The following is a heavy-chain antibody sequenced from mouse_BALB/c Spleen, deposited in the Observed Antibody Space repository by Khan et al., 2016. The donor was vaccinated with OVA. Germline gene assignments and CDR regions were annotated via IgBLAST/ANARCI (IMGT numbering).Heavy chain of an antibody. V-gene: IGHV5-6*01. D-gene: IGHD1-1*01. CDR1: GFTFSTYG. Sequence: EVELVESGGDLVEPGGSLKLSCAASGFTFSTYGMSWVRQTPDKRLEWVATISTGGHYTYYPDSVRGRFTISRDNAKHTLYLQMTSLKSEDTAMFYCARLAYYYDSEGFAYWGQGTLVTGSA. J-gene: IGHJ3*01. CDR3: ARLAYYYDSEGFAY. CDR2: ISTGGHYT.